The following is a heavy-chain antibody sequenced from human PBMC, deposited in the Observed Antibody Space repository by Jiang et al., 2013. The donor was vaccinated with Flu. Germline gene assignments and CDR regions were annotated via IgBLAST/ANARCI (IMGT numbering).Heavy chain of an antibody. V-gene: IGHV5-51*01. J-gene: IGHJ5*02. D-gene: IGHD6-6*01. CDR1: GYSFTSYW. CDR3: ARHWGLEQLVRNWFDP. Sequence: VQLVESGAEVKKPGESLKISCKGSGYSFTSYWIGWVRQMPGKGLEWMGIIYPGDSDTRYSPSFQGQVTISADKSISTAYLQWSSLKASDTAMYYCARHWGLEQLVRNWFDPWGQGTLVTVSS. CDR2: IYPGDSDT.